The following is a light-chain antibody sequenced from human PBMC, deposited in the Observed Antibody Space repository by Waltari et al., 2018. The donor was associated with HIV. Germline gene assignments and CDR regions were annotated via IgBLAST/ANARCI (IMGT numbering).Light chain of an antibody. J-gene: IGLJ7*01. CDR2: KDT. V-gene: IGLV3-25*03. Sequence: SYELTQPPSMSVSPGQTARITCSGDALPKQYAYWYQQKPGQAPVLIIYKDTERPSGIPERFSGSNSGTIATLTISGVQAEDEAAYYCQSADSSGTYAVFGGGTQLTVL. CDR1: ALPKQY. CDR3: QSADSSGTYAV.